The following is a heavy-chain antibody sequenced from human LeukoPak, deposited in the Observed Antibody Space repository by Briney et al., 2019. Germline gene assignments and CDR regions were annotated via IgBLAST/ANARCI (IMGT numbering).Heavy chain of an antibody. CDR1: GFTFDDYD. V-gene: IGHV3-43*02. CDR3: AKAWFGERSGGGFDY. CDR2: ISGDGGST. J-gene: IGHJ4*02. D-gene: IGHD3-10*01. Sequence: GGSLRLSCAASGFTFDDYDIHWVRQAPGKGLEWVSLISGDGGSTYYADSVKARFTISRDNRKNSLYLQMNSLRTEDTALYYCAKAWFGERSGGGFDYWGQGTLVTVSS.